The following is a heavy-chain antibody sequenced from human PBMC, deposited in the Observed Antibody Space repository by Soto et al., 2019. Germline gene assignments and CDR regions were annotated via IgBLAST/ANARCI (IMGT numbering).Heavy chain of an antibody. CDR2: ISAYNGNT. CDR3: ARDFCSGCWFDP. CDR1: GYTFTNYG. J-gene: IGHJ5*02. V-gene: IGHV1-18*01. D-gene: IGHD2-15*01. Sequence: QVQLVQSGAEVKKPGASVKVSCKASGYTFTNYGISWVRQAPGQGLEWMGWISAYNGNTKYAQKVQGRVTMTTDTSMSTAYMELRSLRSDDTAVYYCARDFCSGCWFDPWGQGTLVTVSS.